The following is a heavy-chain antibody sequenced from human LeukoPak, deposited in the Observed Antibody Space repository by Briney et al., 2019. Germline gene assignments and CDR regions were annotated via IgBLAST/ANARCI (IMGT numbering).Heavy chain of an antibody. J-gene: IGHJ4*02. CDR1: GFTSSSYG. V-gene: IGHV3-30*02. CDR2: IRYDGSNE. Sequence: GGSLRLSCAASGFTSSSYGIHWVRQAPGKGLEWVAFIRYDGSNEYYADSVKGRFTISRDNSKNTLYLQMNSLRAEDTAVYYCARDGGLYSVVLGADYNCFDYWGQGTLVTVSS. CDR3: ARDGGLYSVVLGADYNCFDY. D-gene: IGHD3-10*01.